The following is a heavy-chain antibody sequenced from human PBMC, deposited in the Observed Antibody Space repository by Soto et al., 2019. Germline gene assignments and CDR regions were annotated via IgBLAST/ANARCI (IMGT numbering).Heavy chain of an antibody. CDR1: GYTFTSYA. J-gene: IGHJ5*02. V-gene: IGHV1-3*01. CDR3: ARGGTFIVVVPDATNWFAP. D-gene: IGHD2-2*01. Sequence: QVQLVQSGAEVKKPGASVKVSCKASGYTFTSYAMHWVRQAPGQRLEWMGWINAGNGNTKYSQKFQGRVTITRDTSASTAYMERSSLRSEDTAVYYCARGGTFIVVVPDATNWFAPWGQGTLVTVSS. CDR2: INAGNGNT.